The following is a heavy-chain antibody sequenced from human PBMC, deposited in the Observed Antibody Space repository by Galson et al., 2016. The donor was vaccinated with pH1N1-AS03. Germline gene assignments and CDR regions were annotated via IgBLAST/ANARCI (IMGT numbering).Heavy chain of an antibody. Sequence: QSGAEVTKPGDSLKISCKSSGYGFNGYWTGWVRQMPGKGLEWMGIIFPGDSDTRYSPSFQGQVTISADKSTRTTYLQWRSLKASDTAIYYCARPAHYDSSGRDALDVWGQGTMLIVSS. CDR1: GYGFNGYW. D-gene: IGHD3-22*01. CDR3: ARPAHYDSSGRDALDV. CDR2: IFPGDSDT. V-gene: IGHV5-51*03. J-gene: IGHJ3*01.